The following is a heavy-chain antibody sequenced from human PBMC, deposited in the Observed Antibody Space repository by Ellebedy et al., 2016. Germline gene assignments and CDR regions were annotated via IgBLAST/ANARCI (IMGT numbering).Heavy chain of an antibody. J-gene: IGHJ4*02. CDR2: ISDTGGST. CDR3: ARGEGPYGDYVDY. CDR1: GFTFTTYW. D-gene: IGHD4-17*01. Sequence: GESLKISXAASGFTFTTYWMSWVRQAPGKGLEWVSGISDTGGSTYYSGSVKGRFTISRDNSKNTLYLQMNSLRAEDTAVYYCARGEGPYGDYVDYWGQGTLVTVSS. V-gene: IGHV3-23*01.